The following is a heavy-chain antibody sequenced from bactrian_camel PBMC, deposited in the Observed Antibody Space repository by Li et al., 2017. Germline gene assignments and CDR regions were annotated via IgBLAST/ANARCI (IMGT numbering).Heavy chain of an antibody. CDR2: IRSDGQT. D-gene: IGHD7*01. Sequence: HVQLVESGGGSVQSGGSLRISCTSSEGRIVNYGLAWFRQAPGKEREGVAAIRSDGQTQYSNSVRGRFTISRDNAKNTLYLQLDGLRTEDTATYYCAKGRPRLGLVAADLDRGQGTQVTVS. V-gene: IGHV3S55*01. CDR3: AKGRPRLGLVAADLD. CDR1: EGRIVNYG. J-gene: IGHJ4*01.